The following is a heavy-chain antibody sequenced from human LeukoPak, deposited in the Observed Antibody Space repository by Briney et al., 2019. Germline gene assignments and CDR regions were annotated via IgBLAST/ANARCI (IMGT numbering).Heavy chain of an antibody. D-gene: IGHD5-18*01. CDR1: GFTFSNYA. Sequence: GGSLRLSCAASGFTFSNYAMHWVRQAPGKGLEWVAIISYDGNDKYYTDSVQGRFTISRDKSKNTLYLQMNSLRAEDTAVYYCARDRDTAMGLWGQGTLVTVSS. V-gene: IGHV3-30-3*01. J-gene: IGHJ4*02. CDR2: ISYDGNDK. CDR3: ARDRDTAMGL.